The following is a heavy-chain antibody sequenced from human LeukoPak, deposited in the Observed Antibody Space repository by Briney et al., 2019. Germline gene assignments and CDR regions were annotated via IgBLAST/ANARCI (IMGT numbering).Heavy chain of an antibody. J-gene: IGHJ4*02. Sequence: ASLKLSCKASGYTFTSYDINWVRQAPGQGLEWMGWMDPNSGNTGYAQTFQGRVTMTRNTSISTVYMELNSLRSEDTAMYYCARGLRLPNSSGYVIDYWGQGTLVTVSS. V-gene: IGHV1-8*02. CDR2: MDPNSGNT. CDR3: ARGLRLPNSSGYVIDY. CDR1: GYTFTSYD. D-gene: IGHD3-22*01.